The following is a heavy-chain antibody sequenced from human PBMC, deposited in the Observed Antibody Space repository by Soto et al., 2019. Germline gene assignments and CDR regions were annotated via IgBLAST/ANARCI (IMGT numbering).Heavy chain of an antibody. V-gene: IGHV3-74*01. D-gene: IGHD6-19*01. CDR2: INSDGSST. J-gene: IGHJ4*02. CDR1: GFTFSSYW. Sequence: GGSLRLSCAASGFTFSSYWMHWVRQAPGKGLVWVSRINSDGSSTSYADSVKGRFTISRDNAKNTLYLQMNNLRAEDTAVYYCAVAVAGPTAIGYWGQGTLVTVSS. CDR3: AVAVAGPTAIGY.